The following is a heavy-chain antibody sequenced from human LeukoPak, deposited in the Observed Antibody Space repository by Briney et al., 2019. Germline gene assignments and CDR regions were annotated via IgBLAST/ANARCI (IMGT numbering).Heavy chain of an antibody. Sequence: GESLKISCKGSGYRFSNYRLAWVRQMPGKGLEWMGIIYPGDSETTYSPSFQGHATISADKSVTTAYLQWSSLKPSDTAIYYCARLDEGFYYDGYGYNFWGQGTLVTVSS. CDR3: ARLDEGFYYDGYGYNF. V-gene: IGHV5-51*01. CDR1: GYRFSNYR. CDR2: IYPGDSET. D-gene: IGHD3-22*01. J-gene: IGHJ4*02.